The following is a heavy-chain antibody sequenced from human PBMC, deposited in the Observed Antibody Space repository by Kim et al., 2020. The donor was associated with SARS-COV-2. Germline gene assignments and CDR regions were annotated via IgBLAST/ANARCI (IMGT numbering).Heavy chain of an antibody. D-gene: IGHD6-13*01. CDR1: GFTFSSYW. CDR3: AREKRSQYSSSWFDL. J-gene: IGHJ2*01. V-gene: IGHV3-74*01. CDR2: INSDGSST. Sequence: GGSLRLSCAASGFTFSSYWMHWVRQAPGKGLVWVSRINSDGSSTSYADSVKGRFTISRDNAKNTLYLQMNSLRAEDTAVYYCAREKRSQYSSSWFDLWGRGTLVTVSS.